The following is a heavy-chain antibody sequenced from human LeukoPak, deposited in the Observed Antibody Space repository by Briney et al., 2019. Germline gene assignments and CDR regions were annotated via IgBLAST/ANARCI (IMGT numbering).Heavy chain of an antibody. J-gene: IGHJ6*03. D-gene: IGHD2-2*01. CDR2: IIPIFGTA. CDR3: ARGHGYCSSTSCYYYYYYMDV. CDR1: GGTFSSYA. V-gene: IGHV1-69*05. Sequence: SVKVSCKASGGTFSSYAISWVRQAPGQGLEWMGGIIPIFGTANYAQKLQGRVTITTDESTSTAYMELSSLRSEDTAVYYCARGHGYCSSTSCYYYYYYMDVWGKGTTVTVSS.